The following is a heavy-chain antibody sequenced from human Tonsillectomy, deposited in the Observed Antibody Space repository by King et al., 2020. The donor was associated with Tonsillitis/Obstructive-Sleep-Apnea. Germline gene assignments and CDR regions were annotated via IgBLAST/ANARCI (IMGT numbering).Heavy chain of an antibody. CDR2: INHSGST. CDR3: ARVQFLEWLLDYRYFDY. CDR1: GGSFSGYY. Sequence: VQLQQWGAGLLKPSETLSLTCAVYGGSFSGYYWSWIRQPPGKGLEWIGEINHSGSTNYNPSLKSRVTISVDTSKNQFSLILSSVTAADTAVNYCARVQFLEWLLDYRYFDYWGQGTLVTVSS. D-gene: IGHD3-3*01. V-gene: IGHV4-34*01. J-gene: IGHJ4*02.